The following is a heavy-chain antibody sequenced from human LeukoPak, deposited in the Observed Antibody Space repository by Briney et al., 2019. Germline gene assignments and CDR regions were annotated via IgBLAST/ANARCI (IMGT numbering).Heavy chain of an antibody. J-gene: IGHJ4*02. CDR3: ARRFSTTDPFDY. V-gene: IGHV5-51*01. CDR2: IYPGYSDA. Sequence: GESLKISCKGSGYIFTTYWIGWVRQMPEKGLEWMGIIYPGYSDARYSPSFQGQVTISADKSISTAYLQWSSLKASDTAMYYCARRFSTTDPFDYWGQGTLVTVSS. CDR1: GYIFTTYW. D-gene: IGHD4-17*01.